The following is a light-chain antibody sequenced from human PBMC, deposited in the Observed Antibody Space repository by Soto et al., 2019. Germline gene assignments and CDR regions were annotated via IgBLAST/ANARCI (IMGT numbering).Light chain of an antibody. CDR1: QSISTW. Sequence: QMTESPYTLTASAEERGTMTERSSQSISTWLAWYQQKPGKAPKLLIYGASSLASGVPSRFSGSGSGTEFTLTISSLQPDDFATYSCQQDNGYSERMFGQGTKVDIK. CDR2: GAS. V-gene: IGKV1-5*01. CDR3: QQDNGYSERM. J-gene: IGKJ1*01.